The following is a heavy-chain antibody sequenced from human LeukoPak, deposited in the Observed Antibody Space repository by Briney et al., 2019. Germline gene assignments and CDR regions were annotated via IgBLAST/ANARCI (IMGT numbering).Heavy chain of an antibody. CDR3: TRDQTPYY. V-gene: IGHV3-49*04. J-gene: IGHJ4*02. CDR2: IRSKIYGGTP. Sequence: GGSLRLSCTTSGFNFGDYAMTWVRQAPGKGLEWVGFIRSKIYGGTPEYAASVKGRFTISRDDSKGVAYLQMNSLKTEDTAVYYCTRDQTPYYWGQGTLVTVSS. CDR1: GFNFGDYA.